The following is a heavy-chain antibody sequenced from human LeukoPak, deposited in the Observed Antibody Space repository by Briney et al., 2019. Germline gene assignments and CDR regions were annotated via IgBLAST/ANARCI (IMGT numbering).Heavy chain of an antibody. V-gene: IGHV4-30-2*01. D-gene: IGHD3-3*01. CDR1: GGSISSGGYY. CDR3: AREPSYDFWSGYYTYRDYYMDV. CDR2: IYHSGST. J-gene: IGHJ6*03. Sequence: SQTLSLTCTVSGGSISSGGYYWSWIRQPPGKGLEWIGYIYHSGSTYYNPSLKSRVTISVDRSKNQFSLKLSSVTAADTAVYYCAREPSYDFWSGYYTYRDYYMDVWGKGTTVTVSS.